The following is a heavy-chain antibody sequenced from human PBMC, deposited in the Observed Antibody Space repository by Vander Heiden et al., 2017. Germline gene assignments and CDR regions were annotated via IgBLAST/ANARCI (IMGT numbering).Heavy chain of an antibody. CDR2: ITYAGSNK. D-gene: IGHD2-2*01. CDR1: GFAFSSPA. J-gene: IGHJ4*02. CDR3: ARDEDYAYYFDY. Sequence: QVQLVASGGGVVQPGRSLRLSCAASGFAFSSPALHWVRQAPGKGLEWVAVITYAGSNKYYADSVTGRFTISRDNSKNTLYLQMNSLRVEDTAVYYCARDEDYAYYFDYWGQGTLVTVSS. V-gene: IGHV3-30*01.